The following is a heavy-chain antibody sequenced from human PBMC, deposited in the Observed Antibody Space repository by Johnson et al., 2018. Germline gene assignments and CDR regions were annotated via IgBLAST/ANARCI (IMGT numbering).Heavy chain of an antibody. CDR2: IWYDGSQR. CDR3: AKDKDSQGIVSRMYFQH. D-gene: IGHD3-16*02. J-gene: IGHJ1*01. CDR1: GFTFSSYG. V-gene: IGHV3-33*06. Sequence: QVQLVESGGGVVQPGRSLRLSCAASGFTFSSYGMHWVRQAPGKGLEWVAVIWYDGSQRYYAAAVTGRFIISRDNSKNTLYLQMNSLRAEDTAVYYCAKDKDSQGIVSRMYFQHWGQGTLVTVSS.